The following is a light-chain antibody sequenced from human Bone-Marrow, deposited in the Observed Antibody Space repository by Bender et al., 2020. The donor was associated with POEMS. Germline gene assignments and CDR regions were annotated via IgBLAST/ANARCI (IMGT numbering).Light chain of an antibody. V-gene: IGLV2-8*01. J-gene: IGLJ3*02. Sequence: QSALTQPPSASGSPGQSVTISCTGTSSDVGGYNYVSWYQQHPGRAPQLLIYEVSERPSGVSDRFSGSKSGTSASLAISGLRSEDEADYYCAAWDDSLSGPVFGGGTKLTVL. CDR1: SSDVGGYNY. CDR3: AAWDDSLSGPV. CDR2: EVS.